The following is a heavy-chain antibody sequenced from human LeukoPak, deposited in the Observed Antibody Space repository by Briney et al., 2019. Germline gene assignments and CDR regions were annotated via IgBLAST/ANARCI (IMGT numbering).Heavy chain of an antibody. CDR2: ISSSSSTI. Sequence: GGSLRLSCAASGFTFSSYSMSWVRQAPGKRLEWGSYISSSSSTIYYADSVKGRFTISRDNAKNSLYLQMNSLRAEDTAVYYCARDIYYDSSGYYGSVYWGQGTLVTVSS. CDR1: GFTFSSYS. J-gene: IGHJ4*02. V-gene: IGHV3-48*04. D-gene: IGHD3-22*01. CDR3: ARDIYYDSSGYYGSVY.